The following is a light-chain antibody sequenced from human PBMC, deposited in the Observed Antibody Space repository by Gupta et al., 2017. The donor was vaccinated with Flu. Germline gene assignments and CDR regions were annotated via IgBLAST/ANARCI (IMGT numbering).Light chain of an antibody. J-gene: IGKJ5*01. Sequence: EIVLTQSPGTLSLSPGERATLSCRASQSVSSSYLAWYQQKPGQAPRLLIYGASSRATGIPDRFSGSGSGTDFTLTISRREPEDFAVYYCQQYGSSPPITFGQGTRVEIK. V-gene: IGKV3-20*01. CDR1: QSVSSSY. CDR2: GAS. CDR3: QQYGSSPPIT.